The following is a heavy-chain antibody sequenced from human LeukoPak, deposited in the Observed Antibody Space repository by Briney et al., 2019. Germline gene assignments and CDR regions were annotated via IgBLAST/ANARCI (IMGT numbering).Heavy chain of an antibody. D-gene: IGHD3-3*01. V-gene: IGHV4-59*01. CDR3: ALRSYDFWSGYSDAFDI. CDR2: IYYSGST. J-gene: IGHJ3*02. CDR1: GGSISSYY. Sequence: SETLSLTCTVSGGSISSYYWSWIRQPPGKGLEWIGYIYYSGSTNYNPSLKSRVTISVDTSKNQFSLKLSSVTAADTAVYYCALRSYDFWSGYSDAFDIWGQGTKVTVSS.